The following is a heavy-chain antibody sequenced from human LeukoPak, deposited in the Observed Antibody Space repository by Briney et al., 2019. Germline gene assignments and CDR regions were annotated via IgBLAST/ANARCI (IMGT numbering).Heavy chain of an antibody. J-gene: IGHJ5*02. CDR1: GGSISSYY. CDR3: ARAPHRSYNWFDP. Sequence: SETLSLICTVSGGSISSYYWSWIRQPPGKGLEWIGYIYYSGSTNYNPSLKSRVTISVDTSKNQFSLKLSSVTAADTAMYYCARAPHRSYNWFDPWGQGTLVTVSS. CDR2: IYYSGST. V-gene: IGHV4-59*08.